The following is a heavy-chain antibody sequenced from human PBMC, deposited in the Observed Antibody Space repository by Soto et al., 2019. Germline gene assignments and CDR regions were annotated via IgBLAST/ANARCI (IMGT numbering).Heavy chain of an antibody. V-gene: IGHV3-23*01. Sequence: EVQLLESGGGMVQPGGSLRLSCAASGFTFRNFVMSWVRQAPGKGLEWVSAIRATGGQTFYADSVKGRFTISRDNSKNMLYLQINSPRDEDTALYFCAQDRGWGVVSPSHDYWGQGTLVTVSS. D-gene: IGHD2-21*01. CDR3: AQDRGWGVVSPSHDY. CDR2: IRATGGQT. J-gene: IGHJ4*02. CDR1: GFTFRNFV.